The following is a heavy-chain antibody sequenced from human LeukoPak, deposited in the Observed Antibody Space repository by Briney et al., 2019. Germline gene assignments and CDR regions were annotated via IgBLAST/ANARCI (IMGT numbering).Heavy chain of an antibody. CDR3: ARPLTSLTEAFDI. J-gene: IGHJ3*02. D-gene: IGHD1-14*01. CDR2: MNPNSGNT. Sequence: ASVKVSCKASGYTFTSYDINWVRQATGQGLEWMGWMNPNSGNTGYAQKFQGRVTMTRNTSISTAYMELCSLRSEDTAVYYCARPLTSLTEAFDIWGQGTMVTVSS. CDR1: GYTFTSYD. V-gene: IGHV1-8*01.